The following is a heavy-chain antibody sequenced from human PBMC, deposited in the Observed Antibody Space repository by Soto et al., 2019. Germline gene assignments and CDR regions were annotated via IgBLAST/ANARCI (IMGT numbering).Heavy chain of an antibody. D-gene: IGHD1-1*01. J-gene: IGHJ4*02. CDR2: ISAHNGNT. CDR3: ARGRYGDY. V-gene: IGHV1-18*01. CDR1: GYAFTTYG. Sequence: QVHLVQSGAEVKKPGASVKVSCKGSGYAFTTYGITWVRQAPGQGLEWMGWISAHNGNTNYAQNLQGRVTVTRDTSTSTAYMALRSLRSADTAVYYCARGRYGDYWGQGAVVTVSS.